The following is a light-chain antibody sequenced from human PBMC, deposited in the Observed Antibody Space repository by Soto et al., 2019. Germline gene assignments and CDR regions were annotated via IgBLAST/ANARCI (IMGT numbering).Light chain of an antibody. J-gene: IGLJ1*01. CDR3: AAWNNSLNVYV. V-gene: IGLV1-44*01. Sequence: QSVLTQPPSAFETPGQRVTISCSGSSSNIGGNPVNWFQQLPGTAPKLLIYNYYQRPSGVPDRFSGSKSGTSASLAISELQSDVEADDYCAAWNNSLNVYVFGTRTNVTAL. CDR1: SSNIGGNP. CDR2: NYY.